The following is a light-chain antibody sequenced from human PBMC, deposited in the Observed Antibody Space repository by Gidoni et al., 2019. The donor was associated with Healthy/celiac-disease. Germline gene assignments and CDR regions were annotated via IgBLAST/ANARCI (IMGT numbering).Light chain of an antibody. CDR3: QQYNSYSRLYT. CDR2: KAS. V-gene: IGKV1-5*03. CDR1: QSIRSW. J-gene: IGKJ2*01. Sequence: DLQMTQSPSTLSASVGDRFTITCRASQSIRSWLSWYQQKPGKAPKLLIYKASSLESGVPSRFSGSGSWTEFTLTISILQPDDFATYYCQQYNSYSRLYTFGQGTKLEIK.